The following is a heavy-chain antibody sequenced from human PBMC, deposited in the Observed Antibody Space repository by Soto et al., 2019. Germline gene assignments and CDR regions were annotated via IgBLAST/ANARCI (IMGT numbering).Heavy chain of an antibody. CDR1: GGSFSGYY. V-gene: IGHV4-34*01. Sequence: SETLSLTCAVYGGSFSGYYWSWIRQPPGKGLEWIREINHSGSTNYNPSLKSRVTISVDTSKNQFSLKLSSVTAADTAVYYCARGDTAMVLYYYGMDVWGQGTTVTVSS. CDR3: ARGDTAMVLYYYGMDV. J-gene: IGHJ6*02. D-gene: IGHD5-18*01. CDR2: INHSGST.